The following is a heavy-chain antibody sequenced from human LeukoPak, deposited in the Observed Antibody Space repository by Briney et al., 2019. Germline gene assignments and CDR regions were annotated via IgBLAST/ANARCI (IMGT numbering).Heavy chain of an antibody. J-gene: IGHJ6*02. CDR1: GSTFSSYA. CDR2: ISYDGSNK. D-gene: IGHD3-10*01. CDR3: ARDRETGEYYYYGMDV. V-gene: IGHV3-30-3*01. Sequence: GGSLRLSCAASGSTFSSYAMHWVRQAPGKGLEWVAVISYDGSNKYYADSVKGRFTISRDNSKNTLYLQMNSLRAEDTAVYYCARDRETGEYYYYGMDVWGQGTTVTVSS.